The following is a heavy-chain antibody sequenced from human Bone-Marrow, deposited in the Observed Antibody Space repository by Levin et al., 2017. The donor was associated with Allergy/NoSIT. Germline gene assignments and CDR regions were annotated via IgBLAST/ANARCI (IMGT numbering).Heavy chain of an antibody. CDR3: AKKHAYDSSGYYLRY. V-gene: IGHV3-23*01. D-gene: IGHD3-22*01. Sequence: GESLKISCAASGFTFSSYAMSWVRQAPGKGLEWVSAISGSGGSTYYADSVKGRFTISRDNSKNTLYLQMNSLRAEDTAVYYCAKKHAYDSSGYYLRYWGQGTLVTVSS. J-gene: IGHJ4*02. CDR2: ISGSGGST. CDR1: GFTFSSYA.